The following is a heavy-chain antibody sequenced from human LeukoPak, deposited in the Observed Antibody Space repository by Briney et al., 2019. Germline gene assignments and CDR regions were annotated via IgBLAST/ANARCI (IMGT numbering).Heavy chain of an antibody. CDR2: IIPIFGTA. CDR3: ARGVPKRGSGSFNWFDP. J-gene: IGHJ5*02. Sequence: SVKVSCKASGGTFSSYAITWVRQAPGQGLEWMGGIIPIFGTANYAQKFQGRVTITADESTSTAYMELSSLRSEDTAVYYCARGVPKRGSGSFNWFDPWGQGTLVTVSS. D-gene: IGHD3-10*01. CDR1: GGTFSSYA. V-gene: IGHV1-69*13.